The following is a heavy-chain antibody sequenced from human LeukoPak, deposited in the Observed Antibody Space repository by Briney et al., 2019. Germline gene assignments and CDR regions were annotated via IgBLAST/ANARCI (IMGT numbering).Heavy chain of an antibody. CDR2: ISAYNGNT. J-gene: IGHJ4*02. D-gene: IGHD3-16*02. CDR1: GYTFTSYG. V-gene: IGHV1-18*01. Sequence: ATVKVSCKASGYTFTSYGISWVRQAPGQGLEWMGWISAYNGNTNYEQKFQGRVTMTTDTSTSTAYMELSSLRSEDTAVYYCATFRPLMVDYIWGSYRPPAKYYFDYWGQGTLVTVSS. CDR3: ATFRPLMVDYIWGSYRPPAKYYFDY.